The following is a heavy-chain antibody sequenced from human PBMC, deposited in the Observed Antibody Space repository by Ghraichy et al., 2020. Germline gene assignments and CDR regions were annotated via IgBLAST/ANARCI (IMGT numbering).Heavy chain of an antibody. CDR1: GGTFSSYA. CDR2: IIPIFGTA. CDR3: ARDLGYCSGGSCKYYYGMDV. V-gene: IGHV1-69*05. J-gene: IGHJ6*02. Sequence: SVKVSCKASGGTFSSYAISWVRQAPGQGLEWMGGIIPIFGTANYAQKFQGRVTITTDESTSTAYMELSSLRSEDTAVYYCARDLGYCSGGSCKYYYGMDVWGQGTTVTVSS. D-gene: IGHD2-15*01.